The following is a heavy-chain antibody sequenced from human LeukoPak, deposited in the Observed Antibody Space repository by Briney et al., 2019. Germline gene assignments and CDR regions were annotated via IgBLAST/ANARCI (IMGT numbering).Heavy chain of an antibody. V-gene: IGHV3-64*01. CDR2: ISSIVDST. CDR1: GFTFSTYA. Sequence: GGSLRLSCAASGFTFSTYAMHWVRQAPGKGLEYVSAISSIVDSTYYANSVKGRFTISRDNSKNTLYLQMGSLRAEDMAVYYCAGDQGLFDPWGQGTLVTVSS. CDR3: AGDQGLFDP. J-gene: IGHJ5*02.